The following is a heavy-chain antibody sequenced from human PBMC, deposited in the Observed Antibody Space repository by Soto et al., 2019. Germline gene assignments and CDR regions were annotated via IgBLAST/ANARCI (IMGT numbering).Heavy chain of an antibody. J-gene: IGHJ4*02. Sequence: EVQLVESGGGLIQPGGSLRLSCAVSGFTVSNNYMSWVRQAPGKGLEGVSVIYSGGYTAYGDSVKGRFTISRDNSKNQIYLKKNTRRADARAVFYWAPHPGGGGYWGQGTLVTVSS. D-gene: IGHD3-10*01. CDR2: IYSGGYT. V-gene: IGHV3-53*01. CDR1: GFTVSNNY. CDR3: APHPGGGGY.